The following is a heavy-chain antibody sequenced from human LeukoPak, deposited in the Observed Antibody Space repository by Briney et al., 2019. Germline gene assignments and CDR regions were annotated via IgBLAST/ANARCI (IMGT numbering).Heavy chain of an antibody. D-gene: IGHD3-16*02. CDR3: ARDPRSFGGIIARYDY. CDR1: GFTFDDYA. Sequence: GGSLRLSCAASGFTFDDYAMHWVRQAPGKGLEWVSYISSSGTTIYYADSVKGRFTISRDNAKKSLYLQMNSLRAEDTAVYYCARDPRSFGGIIARYDYWGQGTLVTVSS. CDR2: ISSSGTTI. J-gene: IGHJ4*02. V-gene: IGHV3-48*03.